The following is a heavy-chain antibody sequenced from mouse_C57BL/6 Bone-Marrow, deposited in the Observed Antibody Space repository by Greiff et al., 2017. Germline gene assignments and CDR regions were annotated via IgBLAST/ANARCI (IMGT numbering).Heavy chain of an antibody. V-gene: IGHV1-81*01. CDR2: IYPRSGNT. Sequence: QVHVKQSGAELARPGASVKLSCKASGYTFTSYGISWVKQRTGQGLEWIGEIYPRSGNTYYNEKFKGKVTLTADKSSSTPYMELRSLTSEDSAVYICAREVYNYGSSPYYYAMDYWGQGTSVTVSS. CDR1: GYTFTSYG. D-gene: IGHD1-1*01. CDR3: AREVYNYGSSPYYYAMDY. J-gene: IGHJ4*01.